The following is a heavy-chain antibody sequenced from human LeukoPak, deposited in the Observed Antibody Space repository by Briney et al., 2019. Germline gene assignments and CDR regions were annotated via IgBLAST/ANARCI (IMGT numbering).Heavy chain of an antibody. CDR2: MNPNSGNT. V-gene: IGHV1-8*01. D-gene: IGHD3-9*01. Sequence: GASVKVSCKASGYTFTSYDINWVRQATGQGLEWMGWMNPNSGNTGYAQKFQGRVTMTRNTSLSTAYMELSSLRSEDTAVYYCARGDDILTGYLSWGQGTLVTVSS. J-gene: IGHJ5*02. CDR3: ARGDDILTGYLS. CDR1: GYTFTSYD.